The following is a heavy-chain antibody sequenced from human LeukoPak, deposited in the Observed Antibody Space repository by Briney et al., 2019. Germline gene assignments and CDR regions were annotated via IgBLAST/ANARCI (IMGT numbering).Heavy chain of an antibody. D-gene: IGHD4-17*01. CDR2: KREGGSGE. Sequence: PGGPLRLSCAASGFTLQHYRMSCVRHARGKGLEWVANKREGGSGEDFVDSVKGRFTISRDNAKNSLFLQMNTLRAEDTAVYYCARDHYGSLTSYDMVVWGQGQTVIVS. CDR1: GFTLQHYR. V-gene: IGHV3-7*05. J-gene: IGHJ6*02. CDR3: ARDHYGSLTSYDMVV.